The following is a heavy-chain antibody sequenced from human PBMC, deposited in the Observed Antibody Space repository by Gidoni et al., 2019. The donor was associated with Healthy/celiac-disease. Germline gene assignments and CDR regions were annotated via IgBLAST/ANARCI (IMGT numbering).Heavy chain of an antibody. V-gene: IGHV4-59*01. Sequence: QVQLQESGPGLVKPSETLSLTCTVSGGSISSYYWSWIRQPPGKGLEWIGYIYYSGSTNYNPSLKSRVTISVDTSKNQFSLKLSSVTAADTAVYYCARDALADGFRDAFDIWGQGTMVTVSS. CDR3: ARDALADGFRDAFDI. CDR2: IYYSGST. J-gene: IGHJ3*02. CDR1: GGSISSYY. D-gene: IGHD5-12*01.